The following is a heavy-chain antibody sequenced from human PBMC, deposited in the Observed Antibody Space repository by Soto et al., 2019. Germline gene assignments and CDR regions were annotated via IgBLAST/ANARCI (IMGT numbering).Heavy chain of an antibody. V-gene: IGHV4-34*01. CDR2: INHSGST. Sequence: SETLSLTCAVSGGSFSGYYWTWIRQPPGTGLEWIGEINHSGSTNYNPSLKSRVTISVDTSKNQFSLKLTSVTAADTAVYYCARNKITGLFDYWGQGTLVTVSS. D-gene: IGHD2-8*02. CDR3: ARNKITGLFDY. J-gene: IGHJ4*02. CDR1: GGSFSGYY.